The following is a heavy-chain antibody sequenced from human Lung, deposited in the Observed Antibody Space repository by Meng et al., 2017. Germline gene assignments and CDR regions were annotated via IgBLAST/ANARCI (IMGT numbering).Heavy chain of an antibody. CDR3: ARGPTTMAHDFDY. J-gene: IGHJ4*02. D-gene: IGHD4-11*01. CDR2: INQSGST. V-gene: IGHV4-34*01. CDR1: CGSCSDYH. Sequence: QVPPQRSVHGPLTPTDTLSFTRFVSCGSCSDYHWCWIRPHPGNGLEWIGEINQSGSTNYNPSLESRATISVDTSQNNLSLKLSSVTAADSAVYYCARGPTTMAHDFDYWGQGTLVTVSS.